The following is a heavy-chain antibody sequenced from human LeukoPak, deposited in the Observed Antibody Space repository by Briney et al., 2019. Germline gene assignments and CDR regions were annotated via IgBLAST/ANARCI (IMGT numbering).Heavy chain of an antibody. CDR2: INHSGST. CDR3: ARVPYSSGWYYFDY. V-gene: IGHV4-34*01. D-gene: IGHD6-19*01. Sequence: SETLSLTCAVYGGSFSGYYWSWIRQPPGKGLEWIGEINHSGSTNYNPSLKSRVTISVDTSKNQFSLKLSSVTAADTAVYYRARVPYSSGWYYFDYWGQGPWSPSPQ. CDR1: GGSFSGYY. J-gene: IGHJ4*02.